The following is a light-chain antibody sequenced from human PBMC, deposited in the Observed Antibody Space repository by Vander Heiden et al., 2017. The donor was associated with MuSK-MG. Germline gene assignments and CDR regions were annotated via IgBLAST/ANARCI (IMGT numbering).Light chain of an antibody. CDR1: QGISNS. V-gene: IGKV1-NL1*01. Sequence: DIQMTQSPSSLSASIGDRVTITCRASQGISNSLAWYQQKPGKGPNLLLYATSRLQSGVPSRFSGSGSGTEYTLTISSLQPEDLATYYSQQDDSPPNAFGQGTLLDIK. CDR3: QQDDSPPNA. CDR2: ATS. J-gene: IGKJ5*01.